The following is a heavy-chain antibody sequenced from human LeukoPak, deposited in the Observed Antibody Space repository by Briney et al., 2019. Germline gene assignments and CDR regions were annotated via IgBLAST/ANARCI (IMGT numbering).Heavy chain of an antibody. CDR1: GGTFISYA. J-gene: IGHJ4*02. D-gene: IGHD3-22*01. CDR3: ARGEVDYYDSSGYLPLYWFDY. CDR2: IIPIFGTA. Sequence: SVKVSCKASGGTFISYAISWVRQAPGQGLEWMGGIIPIFGTANYAQKFQGRGTITTDESTSTAYMELSSLRSEDTAVYYCARGEVDYYDSSGYLPLYWFDYWGQGTLVTVSS. V-gene: IGHV1-69*05.